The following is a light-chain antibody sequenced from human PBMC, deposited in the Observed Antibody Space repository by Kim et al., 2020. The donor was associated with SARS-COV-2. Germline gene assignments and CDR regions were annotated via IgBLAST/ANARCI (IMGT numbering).Light chain of an antibody. J-gene: IGLJ1*01. V-gene: IGLV2-11*01. CDR1: NSDVGNYNF. CDR3: CSYAGTYTYV. Sequence: QSALTQPRSVSGSPGQSVTISCTGTNSDVGNYNFVSWYQQHPGKVPKLVTYDVNQRPSGVPHRFSGSKSGHTASLTISGLQAEDEADYYCCSYAGTYTYVFGTGTKVTVL. CDR2: DVN.